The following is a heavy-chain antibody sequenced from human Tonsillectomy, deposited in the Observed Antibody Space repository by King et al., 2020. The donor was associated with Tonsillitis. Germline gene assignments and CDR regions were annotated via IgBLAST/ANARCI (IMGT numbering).Heavy chain of an antibody. CDR2: IYYSGST. V-gene: IGHV4-59*01. J-gene: IGHJ4*02. D-gene: IGHD6-13*01. Sequence: VQLQESGPGLVKPSETLSLTCTVSGGSISSYYWSWIRQPPGKGLEWIGYIYYSGSTNSNPSLKSRVTISVDTSKNQFSLKLSSVTAADTAVYYCARVDPASGSWYYFDYWGQGTLVTVSS. CDR3: ARVDPASGSWYYFDY. CDR1: GGSISSYY.